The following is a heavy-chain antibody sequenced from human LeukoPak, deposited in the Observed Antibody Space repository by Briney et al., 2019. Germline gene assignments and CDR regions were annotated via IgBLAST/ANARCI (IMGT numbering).Heavy chain of an antibody. CDR3: ARAPDTAIPYYYMDV. Sequence: SETLSLTCAVSGDSISSINWWTWGRLSPEKGLEWIGEIHHSGKTNYNPSLKSRVNISLDKSKNHFSLRVNSVVAADTAIYYCARAPDTAIPYYYMDVWGKGTTVTVSS. J-gene: IGHJ6*03. CDR2: IHHSGKT. CDR1: GDSISSINW. V-gene: IGHV4-4*02. D-gene: IGHD5-18*01.